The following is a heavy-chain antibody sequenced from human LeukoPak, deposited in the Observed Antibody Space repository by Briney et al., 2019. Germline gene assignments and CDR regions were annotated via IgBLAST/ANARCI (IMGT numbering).Heavy chain of an antibody. Sequence: SETLSLTCTVSGFSISSGYYWGWIRQSPGKGLEWIGSIYHSGSTYYNPSLKSRVTISVDTSKNQFSLKLSSVTAADTAVYYCARDPSGYWGQGTLVTVSS. CDR3: ARDPSGY. V-gene: IGHV4-38-2*02. CDR1: GFSISSGYY. D-gene: IGHD6-25*01. J-gene: IGHJ4*02. CDR2: IYHSGST.